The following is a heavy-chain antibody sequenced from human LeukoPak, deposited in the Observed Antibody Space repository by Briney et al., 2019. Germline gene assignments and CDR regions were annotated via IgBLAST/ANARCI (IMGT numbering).Heavy chain of an antibody. CDR1: GFTFSTYA. CDR3: AKISGDDSSYY. J-gene: IGHJ4*02. CDR2: VSGSGGNT. Sequence: GRSLRLSCAASGFTFSTYAISWVRQAPGKGLEWVSAVSGSGGNTYYADSVKGRFTISRDNYKHMLYVRMNSLRREATGVLFSAKISGDDSSYYWGQGTLGTVSS. D-gene: IGHD3-22*01. V-gene: IGHV3-23*01.